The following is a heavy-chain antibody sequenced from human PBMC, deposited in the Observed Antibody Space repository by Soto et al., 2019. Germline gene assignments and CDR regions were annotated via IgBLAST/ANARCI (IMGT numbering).Heavy chain of an antibody. V-gene: IGHV4-39*01. Sequence: SETLSLTCTVSGGSISSSSYYWGWIRQPPGKGLEWIGSIYYSGSTYYNPSLKSRVTISVDTSKNQFSLKLSSVTAADTAVYYCAREELLMRGSGWFDPWGQGTLVTVSS. CDR1: GGSISSSSYY. CDR2: IYYSGST. CDR3: AREELLMRGSGWFDP. D-gene: IGHD1-26*01. J-gene: IGHJ5*02.